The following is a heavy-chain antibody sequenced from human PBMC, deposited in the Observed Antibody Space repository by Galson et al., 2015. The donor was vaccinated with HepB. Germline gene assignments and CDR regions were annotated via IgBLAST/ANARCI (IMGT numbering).Heavy chain of an antibody. V-gene: IGHV3-73*01. Sequence: SLRLSCAASGFTFSGSAMHWVRQASGKGPEWVGRIRSKANSYATAYAASVKGRFTISRDDSKNTAYLQMNSLKTGDTAVYYCTRHPTGDCSSTSCYWYAFDIWGQGTMVTVSS. D-gene: IGHD2-2*01. CDR3: TRHPTGDCSSTSCYWYAFDI. CDR1: GFTFSGSA. CDR2: IRSKANSYAT. J-gene: IGHJ3*02.